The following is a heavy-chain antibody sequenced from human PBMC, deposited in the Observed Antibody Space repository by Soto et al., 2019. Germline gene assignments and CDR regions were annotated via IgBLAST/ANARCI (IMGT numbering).Heavy chain of an antibody. D-gene: IGHD3-3*01. J-gene: IGHJ6*02. V-gene: IGHV5-10-1*01. CDR1: GYNFTSYW. Sequence: GESLKISCKGSGYNFTSYWIIWVRQMPGKGLEWMGNIDPTDSFTNYSPSFQGHVTISTDKSMSTAYLQWGTLKASDTATYYCARRGYDFWSGLDVWGQGTTVTVSS. CDR2: IDPTDSFT. CDR3: ARRGYDFWSGLDV.